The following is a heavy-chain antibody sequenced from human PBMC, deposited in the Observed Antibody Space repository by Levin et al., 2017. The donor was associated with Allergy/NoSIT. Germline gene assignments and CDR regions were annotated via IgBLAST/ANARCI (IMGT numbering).Heavy chain of an antibody. CDR1: GYTFTSYG. CDR3: ARVSVGICSSTSCHPLGWFDP. J-gene: IGHJ5*02. CDR2: ISAYNGNT. D-gene: IGHD2-2*01. V-gene: IGHV1-18*01. Sequence: GESLKISCKASGYTFTSYGISWVRQAPGQGLEWMGWISAYNGNTNYAQKLQGRVTMTTDTSTSTAYMELRSLRSDDTAVYYCARVSVGICSSTSCHPLGWFDPWGQGTLVTVSS.